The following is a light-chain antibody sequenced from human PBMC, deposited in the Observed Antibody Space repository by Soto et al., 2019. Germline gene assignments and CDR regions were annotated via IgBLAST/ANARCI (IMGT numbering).Light chain of an antibody. CDR3: QQYNGWPLIT. V-gene: IGKV3-15*01. J-gene: IGKJ5*01. CDR2: GAS. Sequence: EIVLTQSPGTLSLSPGERATLSCRASQSVSSSYLAWYQQKPGQAPRLLIYGASSRATGIPARFSGSGSGTEFTLTISSLQSEDFAVYYCQQYNGWPLITFGQGTRLGIK. CDR1: QSVSSSY.